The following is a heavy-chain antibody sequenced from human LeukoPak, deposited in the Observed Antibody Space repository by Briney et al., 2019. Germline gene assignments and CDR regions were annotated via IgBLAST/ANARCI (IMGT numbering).Heavy chain of an antibody. Sequence: GRSLRLACAASGFTFSSYGMHWVRQAPGKGLEWVAVIWYDGSNKYYADSVKGRFTISRDNSKNTLYLQMNSLRAEDTAVYYCAIDYGSVFDYWGQGTLVTVSS. CDR1: GFTFSSYG. V-gene: IGHV3-33*01. CDR3: AIDYGSVFDY. D-gene: IGHD4-17*01. CDR2: IWYDGSNK. J-gene: IGHJ4*02.